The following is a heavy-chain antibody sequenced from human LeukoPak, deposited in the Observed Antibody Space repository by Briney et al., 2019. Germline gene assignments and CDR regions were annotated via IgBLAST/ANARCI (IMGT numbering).Heavy chain of an antibody. Sequence: SETLSLTCAVYGGSFSGYYWSWIRQPPGKGLEWIGEINHSGSTNYNPSLKSRVTISVDTSKNQFSLKLSSVTAADTAVYYCARAPRRGYSGYVPFDYWGQGTLATVSS. CDR2: INHSGST. D-gene: IGHD5-12*01. J-gene: IGHJ4*02. V-gene: IGHV4-34*01. CDR1: GGSFSGYY. CDR3: ARAPRRGYSGYVPFDY.